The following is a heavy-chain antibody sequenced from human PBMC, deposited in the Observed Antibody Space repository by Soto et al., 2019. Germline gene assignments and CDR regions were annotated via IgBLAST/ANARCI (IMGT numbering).Heavy chain of an antibody. V-gene: IGHV3-30*18. Sequence: QVQLVEFGGGVVQPGRSLRLSCAASGFTFSSYGMHWVRQAPGKGLEWVAVISYDGSNKYYADSVKGRFTISRDNSKNTLYLQMNSRRAEDTAVYYCAKEGYGYSYAHPYYFDYWGQGTLVTVSS. CDR3: AKEGYGYSYAHPYYFDY. CDR2: ISYDGSNK. J-gene: IGHJ4*02. CDR1: GFTFSSYG. D-gene: IGHD5-18*01.